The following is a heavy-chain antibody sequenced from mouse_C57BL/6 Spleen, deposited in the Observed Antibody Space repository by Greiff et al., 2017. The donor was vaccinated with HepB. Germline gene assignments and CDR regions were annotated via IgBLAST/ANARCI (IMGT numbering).Heavy chain of an antibody. D-gene: IGHD1-1*01. Sequence: EVKLMESGAELVRPGASVKLSCTASGFNIKDDYMHWVKQRPEQGLEWIGWIDPENGDTEYASKFQGKATITADTSSNTAYLQLSSLTSEDTAVYYCTTGYYGSSPLAYWGQGTLVTVSA. CDR2: IDPENGDT. CDR1: GFNIKDDY. CDR3: TTGYYGSSPLAY. J-gene: IGHJ3*01. V-gene: IGHV14-4*01.